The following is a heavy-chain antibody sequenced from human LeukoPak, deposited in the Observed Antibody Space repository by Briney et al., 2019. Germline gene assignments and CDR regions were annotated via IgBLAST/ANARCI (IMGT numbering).Heavy chain of an antibody. CDR1: GFTFSSYA. V-gene: IGHV3-30*04. Sequence: PGGSLRLSCAAAGFTFSSYAMHWVRQAPGGGLGLVAFISYDGNNKYYADSVKGRFTISRDHSKNTLYLQMNSLRAEDTAVYYCARVGRGAFDIWGQGTMVTVSS. CDR3: ARVGRGAFDI. J-gene: IGHJ3*02. CDR2: ISYDGNNK. D-gene: IGHD1-26*01.